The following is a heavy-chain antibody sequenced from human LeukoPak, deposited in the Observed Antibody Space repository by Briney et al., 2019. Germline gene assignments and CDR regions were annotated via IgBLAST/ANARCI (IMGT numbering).Heavy chain of an antibody. J-gene: IGHJ6*03. D-gene: IGHD6-6*01. Sequence: GGSLRLSCAASGFTFDDYGMSWVRQAPGKGLEWVSFISWNGGSTGYADSVKGRFTISRDNAKNSLYLQMNSLRAEDTAVYYCARPFRPRYYYYYMDVWGKGTTVTISS. CDR3: ARPFRPRYYYYYMDV. CDR1: GFTFDDYG. V-gene: IGHV3-20*04. CDR2: ISWNGGST.